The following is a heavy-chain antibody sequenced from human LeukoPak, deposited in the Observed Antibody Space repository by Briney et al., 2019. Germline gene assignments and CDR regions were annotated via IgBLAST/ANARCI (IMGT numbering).Heavy chain of an antibody. CDR3: ARSGGNYYSI. CDR1: GYSFTSYW. CDR2: TYPGDSDT. J-gene: IGHJ3*02. Sequence: GESLKISCRGSGYSFTSYWISWVRQMPGKGLEWMGITYPGDSDTIYSPSFQGQVTISADKSTSTANLQWSSLKASDTAMYYCARSGGNYYSIWGQGTMVTVSS. D-gene: IGHD1-26*01. V-gene: IGHV5-51*01.